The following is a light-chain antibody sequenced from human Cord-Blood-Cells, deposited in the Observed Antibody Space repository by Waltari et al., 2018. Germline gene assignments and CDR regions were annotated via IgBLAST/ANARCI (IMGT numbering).Light chain of an antibody. V-gene: IGLV2-14*01. CDR1: SSDVGGYNY. CDR3: SSYTSSSTRV. Sequence: QSALTQPASVSGSPGPSLTISCTGTSSDVGGYNYVSWYQQPPGKAPKLMIYDVSNRPSGVSNRFSGSKSGNTASLTISGLQAEDEADYYCSSYTSSSTRVFGGGTKLTVL. J-gene: IGLJ3*02. CDR2: DVS.